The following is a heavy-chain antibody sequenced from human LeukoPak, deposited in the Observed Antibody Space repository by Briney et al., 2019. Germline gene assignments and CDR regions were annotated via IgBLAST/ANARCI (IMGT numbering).Heavy chain of an antibody. CDR3: AKAPGRGVGDWFDP. CDR2: MNPNSGST. Sequence: ASVKVSCKASGYTFTSYDINWVRQATGQGLEWMGWMNPNSGSTGYAQKFQGRVTITRNTSISTAYMELSGLRSEDTAVYYCAKAPGRGVGDWFDPWGQGTLVTVSS. J-gene: IGHJ5*02. V-gene: IGHV1-8*03. D-gene: IGHD2-15*01. CDR1: GYTFTSYD.